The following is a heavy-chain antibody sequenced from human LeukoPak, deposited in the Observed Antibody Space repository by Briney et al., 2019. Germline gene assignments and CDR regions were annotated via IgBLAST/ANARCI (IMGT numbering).Heavy chain of an antibody. CDR2: IKQDGSEK. D-gene: IGHD6-13*01. Sequence: RGSLRLAFAASGFTFSSYWISSVRQAPGKGPGWVANIKQDGSEKYYGYSVQGRFTISRDNAKTSLYLQMNSLRAEDTPVYYWEAAGKEVDNWGQGTLVTVSS. J-gene: IGHJ4*02. CDR3: EAAGKEVDN. CDR1: GFTFSSYW. V-gene: IGHV3-7*01.